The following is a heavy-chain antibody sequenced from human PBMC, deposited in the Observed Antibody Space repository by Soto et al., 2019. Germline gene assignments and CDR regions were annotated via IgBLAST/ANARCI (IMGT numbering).Heavy chain of an antibody. CDR2: ISAYNGNT. CDR3: ARTMATYYYYYGMDV. Sequence: ASVKVSCKASGYTFTSYGISWVRQAPGQGLEWMGWISAYNGNTNYAQKLQGRVTMTTDTSTSTAYMELRSLRSDDTAVYYCARTMATYYYYYGMDVWGQGTTVTVSS. CDR1: GYTFTSYG. J-gene: IGHJ6*02. D-gene: IGHD5-18*01. V-gene: IGHV1-18*04.